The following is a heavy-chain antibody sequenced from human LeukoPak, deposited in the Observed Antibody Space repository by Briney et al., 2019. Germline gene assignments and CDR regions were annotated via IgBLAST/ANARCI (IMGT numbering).Heavy chain of an antibody. CDR2: IYHSGST. D-gene: IGHD4-23*01. CDR3: ARVDYGGTGYFDY. V-gene: IGHV4-30-2*01. CDR1: GGSISSGGYY. Sequence: SETLSLTCTVSGGSISSGGYYWSWIRQPPGKGLEWIGYIYHSGSTYYNPSLKSRVTISLDTSKNQFSLRLSSVTAADTAVYYCARVDYGGTGYFDYWGQGTLVTVSS. J-gene: IGHJ4*02.